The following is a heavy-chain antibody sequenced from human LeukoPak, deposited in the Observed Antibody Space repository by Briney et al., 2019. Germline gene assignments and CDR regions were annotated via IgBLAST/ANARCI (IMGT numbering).Heavy chain of an antibody. CDR1: GFTFRSYG. CDR3: ARSPRGRLGGVEY. Sequence: GGTLRLSCAASGFTFRSYGMHWVRQAPGKGLEWVAFIRYDGSNKYYADSVKARFTISRDNSKNTLYLQKNTLRAEDTAVYFFARSPRGRLGGVEYWGEGALVTVSS. D-gene: IGHD1-26*01. V-gene: IGHV3-30*02. CDR2: IRYDGSNK. J-gene: IGHJ4*02.